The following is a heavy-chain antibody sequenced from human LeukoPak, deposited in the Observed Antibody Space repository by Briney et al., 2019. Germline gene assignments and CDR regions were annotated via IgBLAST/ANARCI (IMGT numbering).Heavy chain of an antibody. V-gene: IGHV3-23*01. CDR1: GFTFSAYG. J-gene: IGHJ6*02. CDR2: VSGSGFRT. D-gene: IGHD4-17*01. Sequence: GGSLRLSCAASGFTFSAYGVSWVRQAPGKGLEWVSAVSGSGFRTEYADSVKGRFTISRDNLNNTLYLQMNSLRAEDTAVYYCARDLGIDYGDYYYYYGMDVWGQGTTVTVSS. CDR3: ARDLGIDYGDYYYYYGMDV.